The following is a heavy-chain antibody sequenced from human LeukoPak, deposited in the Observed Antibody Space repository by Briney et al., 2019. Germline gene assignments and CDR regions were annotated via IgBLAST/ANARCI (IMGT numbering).Heavy chain of an antibody. CDR2: ISSSGSTI. CDR3: ARDDYEVPYGMDV. CDR1: GFTFSDYY. Sequence: GGSLRLSCAASGFTFSDYYMSWIRRAPGKGLEWVSYISSSGSTIYYADSVKGRFTISRDNAKNSLYLQMNSLRAEDTAVYYCARDDYEVPYGMDVWGQGTTVTVSS. D-gene: IGHD4-17*01. J-gene: IGHJ6*02. V-gene: IGHV3-11*01.